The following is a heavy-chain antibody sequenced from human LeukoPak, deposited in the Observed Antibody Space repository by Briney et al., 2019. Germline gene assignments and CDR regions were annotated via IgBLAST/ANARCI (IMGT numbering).Heavy chain of an antibody. CDR3: ARDRARDYYYYGMDV. CDR2: INTSGGST. J-gene: IGHJ6*02. V-gene: IGHV1-46*01. CDR1: GYTFTSYY. Sequence: VASVKVSCKASGYTFTSYYMHWVRQAPGQGLEWMGIINTSGGSTSYAQKFQGRVTMTRDTSTSTVYMELSSLRSEDTDVYYCARDRARDYYYYGMDVWGQGTTVTVSS.